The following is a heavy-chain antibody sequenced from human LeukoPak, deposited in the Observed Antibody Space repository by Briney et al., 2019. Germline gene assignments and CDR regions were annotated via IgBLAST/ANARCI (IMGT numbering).Heavy chain of an antibody. CDR1: GFTFSQYW. CDR3: ARSGRGVDSLYFYMDV. V-gene: IGHV3-7*01. D-gene: IGHD3-10*01. Sequence: GGSLRLSCAASGFTFSQYWMSWVRQAPGKGLEWVANIKHDGSEKQDGSEKNYVDSVKGRFTISRDNAKNSLYLQMDSLRAEDTAVYYCARSGRGVDSLYFYMDVWGKGTTVTVSS. J-gene: IGHJ6*03. CDR2: IKHDGSEKQDGSEK.